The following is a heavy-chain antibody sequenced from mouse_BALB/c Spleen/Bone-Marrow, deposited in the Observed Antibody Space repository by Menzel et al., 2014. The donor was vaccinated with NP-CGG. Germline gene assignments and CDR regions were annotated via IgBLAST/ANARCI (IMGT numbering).Heavy chain of an antibody. D-gene: IGHD3-3*01. CDR2: ISSGGSYT. Sequence: EVQVVESGGDLVKPGGSLKLSCAASGFTFSSYGMSWVRQTPDERLEWVATISSGGSYTYYPDSVKGRFTISRDNAKNTLYLQMSSLKSEDTAMYYCARHRDAMDYWGQGTSVTVSS. J-gene: IGHJ4*01. CDR3: ARHRDAMDY. V-gene: IGHV5-6*01. CDR1: GFTFSSYG.